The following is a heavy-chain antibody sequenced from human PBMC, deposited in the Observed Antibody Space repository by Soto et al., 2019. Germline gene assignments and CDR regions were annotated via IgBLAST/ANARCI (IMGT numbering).Heavy chain of an antibody. CDR3: AHCRSSGWLDS. D-gene: IGHD6-19*01. CDR2: TFRDDDK. V-gene: IGHV2-5*02. J-gene: IGHJ4*02. Sequence: QITLKESCPTLVKPTQTLTLTCTFSGFSFTTSGVGVGWIRQPPGKALEWLGFTFRDDDKRYSPSLKNRLTITKDTSKNQVVLTMTNMDPVDTATYYCAHCRSSGWLDSWGQGILVTVSS. CDR1: GFSFTTSGVG.